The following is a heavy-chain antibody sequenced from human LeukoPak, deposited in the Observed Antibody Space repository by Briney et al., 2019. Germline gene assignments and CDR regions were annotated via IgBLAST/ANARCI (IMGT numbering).Heavy chain of an antibody. CDR1: GFTFSSYG. Sequence: QSGGSLRLSCAASGFTFSSYGMHWVRQAPGKGLEWVAVISYDGSNKYYADSVKGRFTISRDNSKNTLYLQMNSLRAEDTAVYYCAKDDGAYYYYYYYMDVWGKGTTVTISS. J-gene: IGHJ6*03. D-gene: IGHD3-16*01. CDR2: ISYDGSNK. CDR3: AKDDGAYYYYYYYMDV. V-gene: IGHV3-30*18.